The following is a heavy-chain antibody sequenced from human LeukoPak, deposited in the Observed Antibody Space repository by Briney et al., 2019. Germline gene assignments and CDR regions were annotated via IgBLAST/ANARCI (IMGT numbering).Heavy chain of an antibody. CDR2: IYHSGST. D-gene: IGHD3-10*01. V-gene: IGHV4-30-2*01. CDR3: AGITMVRGVITRDY. CDR1: GVSISSGGYS. J-gene: IGHJ4*02. Sequence: SETLSLTCAVSGVSISSGGYSWSWIRQPPGKGLEWIGYIYHSGSTYYNPSLKSRVTISVDRSKNQFSLKLSSVTAADTAVYYCAGITMVRGVITRDYWGQGTLVTVSP.